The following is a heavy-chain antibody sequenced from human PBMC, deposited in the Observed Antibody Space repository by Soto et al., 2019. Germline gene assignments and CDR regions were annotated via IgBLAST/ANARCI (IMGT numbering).Heavy chain of an antibody. Sequence: PSETLSLTCTVSGGSVSSGSYYWSWIRQPPGKGLEWIGYIYYSGSTNYNPSLKSQVTISVDTSKNQFSLKLGSVTAADTAAYYRPRAPSVTYNWGGLARNCFDPWGQGTLVTVSS. CDR1: GGSVSSGSYY. CDR2: IYYSGST. CDR3: PRAPSVTYNWGGLARNCFDP. D-gene: IGHD1-20*01. V-gene: IGHV4-61*01. J-gene: IGHJ5*02.